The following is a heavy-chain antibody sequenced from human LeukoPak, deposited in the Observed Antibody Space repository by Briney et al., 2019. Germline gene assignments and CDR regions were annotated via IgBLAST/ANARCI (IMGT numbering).Heavy chain of an antibody. CDR3: TRGGTGSCTSSNCYFDY. J-gene: IGHJ4*02. CDR1: GDSVSRNGAA. Sequence: PSQTLSLTCAISGDSVSRNGAAWNWIRQSPSRGLEWLGRTYYRSKWYNDYAVSVRGRITINPDTSKNQFSLHLNSVIPEDTAVYFCTRGGTGSCTSSNCYFDYWGQGTLVTVSS. CDR2: TYYRSKWYN. V-gene: IGHV6-1*01. D-gene: IGHD2-2*01.